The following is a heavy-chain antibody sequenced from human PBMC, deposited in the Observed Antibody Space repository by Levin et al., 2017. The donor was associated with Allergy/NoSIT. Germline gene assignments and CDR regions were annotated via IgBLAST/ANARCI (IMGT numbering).Heavy chain of an antibody. D-gene: IGHD3-3*01. CDR3: ARLNDFWSAYDF. CDR1: AYSFISYW. CDR2: IYPGDSDT. V-gene: IGHV5-51*01. J-gene: IGHJ4*02. Sequence: NPGGSLRLSCKGSAYSFISYWIAWVRQLPGKGLEWMGIIYPGDSDTRYSPSFQGQVTISADKSINTAYLQWSSLKASDTAMYYCARLNDFWSAYDFWGQGTLVTVSA.